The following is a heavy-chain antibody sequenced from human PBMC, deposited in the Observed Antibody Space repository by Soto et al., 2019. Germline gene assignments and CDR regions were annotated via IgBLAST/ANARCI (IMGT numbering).Heavy chain of an antibody. D-gene: IGHD3-16*02. Sequence: GGSLRLSCAASGFTFSDYYMSWIRQAPGKGLEWVSYISSSSSYTNYADSVKGRFTISRDNAKNSLYLQMNSLRAEDTAVYYCARDLNVWGSYRLDYWGQGTLVTVSS. CDR3: ARDLNVWGSYRLDY. CDR2: ISSSSSYT. J-gene: IGHJ4*02. V-gene: IGHV3-11*05. CDR1: GFTFSDYY.